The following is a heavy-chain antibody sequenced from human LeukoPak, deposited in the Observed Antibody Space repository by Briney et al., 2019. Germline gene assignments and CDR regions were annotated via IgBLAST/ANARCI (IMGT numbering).Heavy chain of an antibody. CDR1: GGSFSGYY. D-gene: IGHD3-22*01. CDR3: ARGRYDRRGSYDLVQTKAFDY. V-gene: IGHV4-34*01. Sequence: SETLSLTCAVYGGSFSGYYWTWIRQPPGKELEWIGEINHRGNTNYNPSLESRVAISADTSKNHFSLNLSSVTAADTAVYYCARGRYDRRGSYDLVQTKAFDYWGQGTLVTVSP. CDR2: INHRGNT. J-gene: IGHJ4*02.